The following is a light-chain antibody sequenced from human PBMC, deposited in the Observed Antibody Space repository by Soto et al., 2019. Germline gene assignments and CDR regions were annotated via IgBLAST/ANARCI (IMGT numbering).Light chain of an antibody. J-gene: IGLJ1*01. CDR3: CSYAGSYTLYV. Sequence: QSALTQPRSVSGSPGQSVTISCTGTSSDVGGYNYVSWYQQYPGKAPKRMIYDVSKRPSGVPDRFSGSKSGNTASLTISGLQAEDEADYSCCSYAGSYTLYVFGTGTKLTVL. CDR2: DVS. V-gene: IGLV2-11*01. CDR1: SSDVGGYNY.